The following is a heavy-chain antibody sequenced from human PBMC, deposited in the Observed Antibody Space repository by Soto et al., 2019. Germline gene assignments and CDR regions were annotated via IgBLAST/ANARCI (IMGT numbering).Heavy chain of an antibody. V-gene: IGHV3-23*01. J-gene: IGHJ6*03. CDR2: ISGSGGST. CDR3: AKAPWDIVVVPAAMSHYYYYMDV. Sequence: GGSLRLSCAASGFTFSSYAMSWVRQAPGKGLEWVSAISGSGGSTYYADSVKGRFTISRDNSKNTLYLQMNSLRAEDTAVYYCAKAPWDIVVVPAAMSHYYYYMDVWGKGTMVTVSS. CDR1: GFTFSSYA. D-gene: IGHD2-2*01.